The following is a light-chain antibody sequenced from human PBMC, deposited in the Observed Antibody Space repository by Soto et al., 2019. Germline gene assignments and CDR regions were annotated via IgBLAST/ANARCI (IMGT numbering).Light chain of an antibody. CDR2: AAS. V-gene: IGKV1-39*01. CDR1: QTISSY. Sequence: DIQMTQSPSSLYASVGDRVTITCRASQTISSYLTWYQQKPGKAPNLLIYAASSLQSVVPSRFTGSGSGTDLTLTIRTLQPEDFATYHCQSSYNIPYTFGQGTKLEIK. CDR3: QSSYNIPYT. J-gene: IGKJ2*01.